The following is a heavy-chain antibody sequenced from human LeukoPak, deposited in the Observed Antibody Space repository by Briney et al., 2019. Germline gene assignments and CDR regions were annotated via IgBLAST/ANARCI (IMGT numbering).Heavy chain of an antibody. CDR1: GYTFTGYY. D-gene: IGHD3-3*01. V-gene: IGHV1-2*02. Sequence: GGSVKVPCKASGYTFTGYYMHWVRQAPGQGLEWMGWINPNSGGTNYAQKFQGRVTMTRDTSISTAYMELSRLRSDDTAVYYCARGPRNFYLTPKPRNWFDPWGQGTLVTVSS. J-gene: IGHJ5*02. CDR2: INPNSGGT. CDR3: ARGPRNFYLTPKPRNWFDP.